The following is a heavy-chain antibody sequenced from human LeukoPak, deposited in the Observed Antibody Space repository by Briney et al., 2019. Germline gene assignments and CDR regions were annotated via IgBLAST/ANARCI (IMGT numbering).Heavy chain of an antibody. J-gene: IGHJ4*02. Sequence: PSETLSLTCTVSGGSISSSSYYWGWIRQPPGKGLEWIGSIYYSGSTYYNPSLKSRVTISVDTSKNQFSLKLSSVTAADTAVHYCARHAYCSGGSCYRGGDFDYWGQGTLVTVSS. CDR3: ARHAYCSGGSCYRGGDFDY. CDR1: GGSISSSSYY. CDR2: IYYSGST. V-gene: IGHV4-39*01. D-gene: IGHD2-15*01.